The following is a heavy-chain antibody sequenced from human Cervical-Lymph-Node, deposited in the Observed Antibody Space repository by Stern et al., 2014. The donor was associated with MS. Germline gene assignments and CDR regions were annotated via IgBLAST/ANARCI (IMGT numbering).Heavy chain of an antibody. CDR3: ATQKNRAFDF. V-gene: IGHV3-53*01. CDR1: GFTVSSNY. Sequence: EVQLVESGGGLIQPGGSLRLSCAASGFTVSSNYMNWVRQAPGKGLEWVSVFYSGGDTYYTDSVKGRFTISRDNSKNTLYLQMNSLRAEDTAVYYCATQKNRAFDFWGQGTLVTVSS. CDR2: FYSGGDT. J-gene: IGHJ4*02.